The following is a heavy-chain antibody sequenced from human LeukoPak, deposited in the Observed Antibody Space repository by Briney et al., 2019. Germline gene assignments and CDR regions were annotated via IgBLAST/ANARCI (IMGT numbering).Heavy chain of an antibody. CDR1: GFTFSRYS. D-gene: IGHD3-22*01. CDR3: AGSDTIGYLPREWDYWYFDR. V-gene: IGHV3-21*03. CDR2: ISIGNTYI. J-gene: IGHJ2*01. Sequence: GGSLRLSCAASGFTFSRYSMNWVRQAPGKGLEWVSSISIGNTYIYYADSVKGRFTISRDNAKNPLYLQLNSLRAEDTAVYYCAGSDTIGYLPREWDYWYFDRWGRGTLVTVSS.